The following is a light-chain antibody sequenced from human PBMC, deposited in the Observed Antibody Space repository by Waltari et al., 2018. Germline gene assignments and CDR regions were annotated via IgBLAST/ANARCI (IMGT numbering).Light chain of an antibody. J-gene: IGKJ1*01. CDR2: GAS. CDR3: HQHFRLPAT. Sequence: IMLMQSPGTLSLSPGERATLPCRASQSISRYLAWYQPKPGQAPRLLIYGASTRATGIPYRFSGSGSGTDFSLTISGLEPEDSAVYYCHQHFRLPATFGQGTKVEIK. CDR1: QSISRY. V-gene: IGKV3-20*01.